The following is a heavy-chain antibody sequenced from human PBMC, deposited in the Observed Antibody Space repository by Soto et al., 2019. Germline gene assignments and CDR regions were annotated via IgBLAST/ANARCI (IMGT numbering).Heavy chain of an antibody. CDR2: ISGSGGST. J-gene: IGHJ4*02. CDR3: AKGGQLEPPAMIVVVINLPTVYYFDY. D-gene: IGHD3-22*01. V-gene: IGHV3-23*01. CDR1: GFTFSSYA. Sequence: GGSLRLSCAASGFTFSSYAMSWVRQAPGKGLEWVSAISGSGGSTYYADSVKGRFTISRDNSKNTLYLQMNSLRAEDTAVYYCAKGGQLEPPAMIVVVINLPTVYYFDYWGQGTLVTVSS.